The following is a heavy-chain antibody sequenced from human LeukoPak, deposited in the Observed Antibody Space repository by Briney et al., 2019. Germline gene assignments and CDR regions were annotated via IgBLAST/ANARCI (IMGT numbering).Heavy chain of an antibody. J-gene: IGHJ2*01. Sequence: PGGSLRLSCAASGFTFSNYAMSWVRQAPGKGLEWVSAISPSGGSTYFADSVRGRFTISRDNSKNTVYAQMNSLRAEDTAVYYCARLRWEVTHYWYFDLWGRGTLVTVSS. D-gene: IGHD4-23*01. CDR3: ARLRWEVTHYWYFDL. V-gene: IGHV3-23*01. CDR2: ISPSGGST. CDR1: GFTFSNYA.